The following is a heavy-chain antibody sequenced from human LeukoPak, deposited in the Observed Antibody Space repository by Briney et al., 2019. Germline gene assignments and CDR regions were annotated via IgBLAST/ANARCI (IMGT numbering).Heavy chain of an antibody. Sequence: GGSLRLSCTTSGFNARSIYMTWVRQAPGKGLEAVSVIYSGGTTYHTDSVAGRFAVSRDNAKNTLFLQLNSLRADDTAVYFCAKGGTFFEDWGQGTLLTVSS. CDR2: IYSGGTT. CDR1: GFNARSIY. J-gene: IGHJ4*02. D-gene: IGHD3-16*01. CDR3: AKGGTFFED. V-gene: IGHV3-53*01.